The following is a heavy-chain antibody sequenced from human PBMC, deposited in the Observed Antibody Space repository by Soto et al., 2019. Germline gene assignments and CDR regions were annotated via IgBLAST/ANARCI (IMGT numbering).Heavy chain of an antibody. D-gene: IGHD5-12*01. CDR1: GGSMSSYY. J-gene: IGHJ4*01. V-gene: IGHV4-59*01. CDR3: ARGYSGYDAAIDD. CDR2: IYNSERS. Sequence: SETLSLTCTVSGGSMSSYYWTWIRQPPGKGLEWIGYIYNSERSNYSPSLKSRVTMSIDTSKNQFSLKLTSVTAADTAVYYCARGYSGYDAAIDDWGQGSLVTVSS.